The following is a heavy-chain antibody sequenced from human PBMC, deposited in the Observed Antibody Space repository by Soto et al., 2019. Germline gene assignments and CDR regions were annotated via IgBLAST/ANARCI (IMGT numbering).Heavy chain of an antibody. CDR3: ARETVWFGTHFDY. Sequence: SETLSLTCTVSDGSISSGGYYWSWILHHPGKGLEWIGYIYYSGSTNYNPSLKSRVTISVDTSKNQFSLKLSSVTAADTAVYYCARETVWFGTHFDYWGQGTLVTVSS. J-gene: IGHJ4*02. CDR1: DGSISSGGYY. D-gene: IGHD3-10*01. V-gene: IGHV4-61*08. CDR2: IYYSGST.